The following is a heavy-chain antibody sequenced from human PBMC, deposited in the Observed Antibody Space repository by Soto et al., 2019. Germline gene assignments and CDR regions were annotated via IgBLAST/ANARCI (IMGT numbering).Heavy chain of an antibody. V-gene: IGHV4-34*01. CDR3: AKGLGDYYFGLDV. Sequence: SETLPLTCEVYGGSFSGYYWSWIRQSPGKGLEWIGEISDSGRTKYTSSLKSRVTISLDRSKNQLSLKMSSVTAADTATYYCAKGLGDYYFGLDVWGQGTTVTVSS. CDR2: ISDSGRT. J-gene: IGHJ6*02. CDR1: GGSFSGYY.